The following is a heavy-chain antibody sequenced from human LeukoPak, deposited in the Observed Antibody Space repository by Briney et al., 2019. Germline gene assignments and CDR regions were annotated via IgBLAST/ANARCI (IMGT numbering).Heavy chain of an antibody. D-gene: IGHD6-19*01. Sequence: KPSETLSLTCAVYGGSFSGYYWSWIRQPPGKGLEWIGEINHSGSTNYNPSLKSRVTISVDTSKNQFSLKLSSVTAADTAVYYCARCPWGSSGCPYYYYMDVWGKGTTVTISS. CDR2: INHSGST. CDR3: ARCPWGSSGCPYYYYMDV. CDR1: GGSFSGYY. V-gene: IGHV4-34*01. J-gene: IGHJ6*03.